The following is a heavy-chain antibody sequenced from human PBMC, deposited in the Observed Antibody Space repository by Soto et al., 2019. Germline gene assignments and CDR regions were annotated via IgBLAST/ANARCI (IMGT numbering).Heavy chain of an antibody. J-gene: IGHJ4*02. V-gene: IGHV4-39*01. CDR2: IYYSGST. Sequence: SETLSLTCTVSGGSISSSSYYWGWIRQPPGKGLEWIGSIYYSGSTYYNPSLKSRVTISVDTSKNQFSLKLSSVTAADTAVYYCARRLGQFLPSYYFDYWGQGTLVTVSS. CDR1: GGSISSSSYY. D-gene: IGHD3-3*01. CDR3: ARRLGQFLPSYYFDY.